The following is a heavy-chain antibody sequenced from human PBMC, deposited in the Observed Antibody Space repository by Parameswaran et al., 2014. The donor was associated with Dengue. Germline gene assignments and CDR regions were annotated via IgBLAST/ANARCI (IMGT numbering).Heavy chain of an antibody. D-gene: IGHD5-18*01. CDR2: ITSDGTST. V-gene: IGHV3-64*01. J-gene: IGHJ6*02. CDR3: ARGELRGYSYGFLPYFGMDV. Sequence: VRQMPGKGLEYVSVITSDGTSTYYANSVKGRFTISRDNSKNTLNLQVDSLRADDTAVYYCARGELRGYSYGFLPYFGMDVWGQGTTVTVSS.